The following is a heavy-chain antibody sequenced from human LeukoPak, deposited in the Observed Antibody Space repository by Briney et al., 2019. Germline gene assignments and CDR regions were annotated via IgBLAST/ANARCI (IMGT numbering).Heavy chain of an antibody. CDR1: GFTDSPIL. V-gene: IGHV3-53*01. CDR3: AKERGGD. D-gene: IGHD2-21*01. CDR2: IHIGDTT. Sequence: GGSLRLSCEASGFTDSPILMGWVRQAPGKGLEWVSIIHIGDTTYYADSVKGRFTISRDKFKNSLYLQMNSLRAEDTAVYYCAKERGGDWGQGTLVTVSS. J-gene: IGHJ4*02.